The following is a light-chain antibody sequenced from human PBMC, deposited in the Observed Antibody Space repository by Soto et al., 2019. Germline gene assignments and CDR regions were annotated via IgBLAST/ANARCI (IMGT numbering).Light chain of an antibody. CDR2: DAS. V-gene: IGKV1-5*01. CDR1: QSISSW. J-gene: IGKJ5*01. Sequence: DIQMTQSPSTLSASVGDRVTITCRASQSISSWLAWYQQKPGKAPKLLIYDASSLESGVPSRFSGSGSGTEFTLTISSLQPEDFATYYCQQNYNTLPITFGQGTRLEIK. CDR3: QQNYNTLPIT.